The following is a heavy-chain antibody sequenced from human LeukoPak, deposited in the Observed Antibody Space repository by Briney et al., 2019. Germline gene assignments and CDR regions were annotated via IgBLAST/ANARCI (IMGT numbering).Heavy chain of an antibody. V-gene: IGHV4-38-2*02. D-gene: IGHD3-22*01. CDR3: ASSGSFNY. Sequence: SETLSLTCSVFGYSINRGYDWGWIRQSRDKGLEWIASMHFSGATYHNPSLKSRVTISVDTSKNQFSLKLSSVTAADTAVYYCASSGSFNYWGQGTLVTVSS. J-gene: IGHJ4*02. CDR2: MHFSGAT. CDR1: GYSINRGYD.